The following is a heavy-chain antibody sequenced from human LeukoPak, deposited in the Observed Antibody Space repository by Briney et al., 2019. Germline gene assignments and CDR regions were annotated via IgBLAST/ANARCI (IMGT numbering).Heavy chain of an antibody. V-gene: IGHV3-30*02. CDR1: GFTFSSYG. D-gene: IGHD3-22*01. J-gene: IGHJ4*02. CDR2: IWYDGSNQ. Sequence: GGSLRLSCAASGFTFSSYGMYWVRQAPGKGLEWVSFIWYDGSNQYYADSVKGRFTISRDNSKNTLYLQMNSLRAEDTAVYYCAKTLTMILVLRGGFDYWGQGALVTVSS. CDR3: AKTLTMILVLRGGFDY.